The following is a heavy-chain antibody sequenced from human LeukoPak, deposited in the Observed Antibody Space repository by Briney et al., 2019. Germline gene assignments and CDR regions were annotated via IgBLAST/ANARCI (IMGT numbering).Heavy chain of an antibody. V-gene: IGHV3-30*19. CDR3: ARSGTTVTTLFY. D-gene: IGHD4-17*01. Sequence: GGSLRLSCAASGFTFSSYGMHWVRQAPGKGLEWVAVIWYDGSNKYYADSVKGRFTISRDNSKNTLYLQMNSLRAEDTAVYYCARSGTTVTTLFYWGQGTLVTVSS. CDR2: IWYDGSNK. CDR1: GFTFSSYG. J-gene: IGHJ4*02.